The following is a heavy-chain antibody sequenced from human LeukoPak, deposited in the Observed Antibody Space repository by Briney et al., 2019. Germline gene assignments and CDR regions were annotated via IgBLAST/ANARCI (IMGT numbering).Heavy chain of an antibody. D-gene: IGHD6-19*01. V-gene: IGHV3-23*01. CDR2: ISGNTGNT. Sequence: GGSLRLSCAASGFAFSTYGMSWVRQPPGRGLEWVSAISGNTGNTYYADSVRGRFTISRDNSKNTLYLQMNSLRAEDTAIYYCAKLIAVADSDDYWGQGTLVTVSS. CDR1: GFAFSTYG. J-gene: IGHJ4*02. CDR3: AKLIAVADSDDY.